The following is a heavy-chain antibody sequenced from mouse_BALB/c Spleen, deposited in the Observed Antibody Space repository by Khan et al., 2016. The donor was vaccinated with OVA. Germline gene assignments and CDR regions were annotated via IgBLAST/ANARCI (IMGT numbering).Heavy chain of an antibody. Sequence: VQLKESGPGLVKPSQSLSLTCTVTGYSITSDYAWNWIRQFPGNKLEWMGYISYSGNTKYNPSLKSRISITRDTPKNQFFLQLNSVTIEDTATYYCARIYGRDFDYWGQGTTLTVSS. V-gene: IGHV3-2*02. D-gene: IGHD1-1*01. CDR2: ISYSGNT. CDR1: GYSITSDYA. CDR3: ARIYGRDFDY. J-gene: IGHJ2*01.